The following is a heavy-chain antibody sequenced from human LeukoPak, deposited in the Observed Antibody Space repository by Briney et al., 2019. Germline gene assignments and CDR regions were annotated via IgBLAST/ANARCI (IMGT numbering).Heavy chain of an antibody. CDR1: GGSISSSSYY. CDR2: IYYSGST. D-gene: IGHD2-15*01. Sequence: PSETLSLTCTVSGGSISSSSYYWGWIRQLPGKGLEWIGSIYYSGSTYYNPSLKSRVTISVDTSKNQFSLKLSSVTAADTAVYYCARVGLYCSGGSCYSDYNWFDTWGQGTLVTVSS. CDR3: ARVGLYCSGGSCYSDYNWFDT. V-gene: IGHV4-39*07. J-gene: IGHJ5*02.